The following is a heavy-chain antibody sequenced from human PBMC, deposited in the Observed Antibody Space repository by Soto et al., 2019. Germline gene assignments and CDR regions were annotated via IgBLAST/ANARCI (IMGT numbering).Heavy chain of an antibody. CDR3: ARKLELRGSYYYYYDMDV. V-gene: IGHV1-2*02. CDR1: GYIFTDYY. D-gene: IGHD1-7*01. CDR2: INPNSGGT. Sequence: ASVKVSCKASGYIFTDYYMHWVRQAPGQGLERMGWINPNSGGTNYAQKFQGRVTMTRDTSISTAYMELSRLRSDDTAVYYCARKLELRGSYYYYYDMDVWGQGTTVTVSS. J-gene: IGHJ6*02.